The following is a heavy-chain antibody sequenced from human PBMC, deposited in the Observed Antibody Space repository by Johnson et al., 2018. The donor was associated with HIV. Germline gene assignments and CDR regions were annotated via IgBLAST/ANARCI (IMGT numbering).Heavy chain of an antibody. V-gene: IGHV3-30*03. CDR1: GFTFFSYG. CDR2: ISYDGNNK. D-gene: IGHD3-16*01. Sequence: QVQLVESGGGVVQPGRSLRLSCVASGFTFFSYGMHWVRQAPGKGLEWVAVISYDGNNKYYADSVKGRFTISRDNSKNTLYLQVNSLRPEDTAVYFCAREFGDLRAFDIWGQGTMVTVSS. J-gene: IGHJ3*02. CDR3: AREFGDLRAFDI.